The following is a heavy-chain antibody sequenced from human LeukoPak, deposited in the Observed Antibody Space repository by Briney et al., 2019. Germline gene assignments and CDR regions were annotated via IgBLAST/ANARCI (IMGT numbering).Heavy chain of an antibody. V-gene: IGHV3-30-3*01. CDR2: ISYDGSNK. CDR1: GFTFSSNA. J-gene: IGHJ4*02. D-gene: IGHD2-8*02. CDR3: AKDTEQTIGSTGY. Sequence: GGSLRLSCAASGFTFSSNAMHWVRQAPGKGLEWVAIISYDGSNKYYADSVKGRFTISRDNSKNTLFLQMNSLRAEDTAVYYCAKDTEQTIGSTGYWGQGTLVTVSS.